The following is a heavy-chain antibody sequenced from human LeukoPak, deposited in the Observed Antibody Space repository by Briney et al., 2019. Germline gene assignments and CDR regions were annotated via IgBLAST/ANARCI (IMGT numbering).Heavy chain of an antibody. Sequence: PGGSLRLSCAASGFTFSSYAMHWVRQAPGKGLEYVPAISSNGGSTYYANSVKGRFTISRDNSKNTLYLQMGSLRAEDMAVYYCARSDSSVEMATINWGQGTLVTVSS. D-gene: IGHD5-24*01. J-gene: IGHJ4*02. CDR3: ARSDSSVEMATIN. V-gene: IGHV3-64*01. CDR2: ISSNGGST. CDR1: GFTFSSYA.